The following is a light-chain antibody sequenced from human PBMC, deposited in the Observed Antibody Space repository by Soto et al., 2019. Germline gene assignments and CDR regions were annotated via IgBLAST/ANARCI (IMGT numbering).Light chain of an antibody. CDR1: QAISST. Sequence: AIQLTQSPSSLSASVGDRVTITCRASQAISSTLACYQQKPGKAPELLIYDASILQSGVPSRFSGSGSGTDFTLTISSLQPDDFATYYCQQFNSFPITFGQGTRLEIK. CDR3: QQFNSFPIT. J-gene: IGKJ5*01. V-gene: IGKV1-13*02. CDR2: DAS.